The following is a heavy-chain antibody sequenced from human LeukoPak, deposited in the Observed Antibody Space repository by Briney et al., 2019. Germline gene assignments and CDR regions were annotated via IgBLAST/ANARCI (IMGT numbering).Heavy chain of an antibody. V-gene: IGHV4-30-2*01. CDR1: GGSISSGGYS. CDR3: ARHGELSLYKGFDP. CDR2: IYHSGST. Sequence: PSETLSLTCAVSGGSISSGGYSWSWIRQPPGKGLEWIGYIYHSGSTYYNPSLKSRVTISVDRSKNQFSLKLSSVTAADTAVYYCARHGELSLYKGFDPWGQGTLVTVSS. D-gene: IGHD3-16*02. J-gene: IGHJ5*02.